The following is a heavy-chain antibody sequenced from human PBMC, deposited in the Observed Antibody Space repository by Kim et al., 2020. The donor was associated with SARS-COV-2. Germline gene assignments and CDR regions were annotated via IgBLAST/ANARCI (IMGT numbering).Heavy chain of an antibody. Sequence: SVKVSCKASGGTFTNYAITWVRQAPGQGLEWMGGIIPLFGIANYAQKFQGRVTITADESTGTAYMGLIGLMSEYTALYYCARAKITGTTGGHYYYGMDVWGQGTTVTVSS. V-gene: IGHV1-69*13. CDR1: GGTFTNYA. CDR3: ARAKITGTTGGHYYYGMDV. D-gene: IGHD1-20*01. J-gene: IGHJ6*02. CDR2: IIPLFGIA.